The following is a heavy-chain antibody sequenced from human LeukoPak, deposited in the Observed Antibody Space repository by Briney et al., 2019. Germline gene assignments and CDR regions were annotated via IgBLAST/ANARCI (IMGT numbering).Heavy chain of an antibody. CDR1: GHIFTAYY. J-gene: IGHJ3*02. V-gene: IGHV1-2*02. CDR3: ARGFYSGYDDAFDM. CDR2: INPNSGGT. D-gene: IGHD5-12*01. Sequence: ASVKVSCKASGHIFTAYYMHWVRQAPGQGLEWMGWINPNSGGTNFAQKFQGRVTMTRDTSISTAYMELTRLRSDDTAVYYCARGFYSGYDDAFDMWGQGTIITVSS.